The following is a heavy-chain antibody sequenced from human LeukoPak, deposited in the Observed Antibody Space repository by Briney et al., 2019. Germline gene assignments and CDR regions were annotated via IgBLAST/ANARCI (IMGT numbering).Heavy chain of an antibody. CDR1: GFAFSSYA. Sequence: GGSLRLSCAASGFAFSSYAMSWVRQAPGKGLEWVSAISGSGGSTYYADSVKGRFTISRDNSKNTLYLQMNSLRAEDTAVYYCAKGSFYYYDSSGYWRPNWFDPWGQGTLVTVSS. J-gene: IGHJ5*02. CDR2: ISGSGGST. D-gene: IGHD3-22*01. V-gene: IGHV3-23*01. CDR3: AKGSFYYYDSSGYWRPNWFDP.